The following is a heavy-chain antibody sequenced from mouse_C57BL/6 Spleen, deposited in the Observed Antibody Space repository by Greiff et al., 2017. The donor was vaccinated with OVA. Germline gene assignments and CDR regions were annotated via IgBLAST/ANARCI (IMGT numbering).Heavy chain of an antibody. CDR2: ISSGGDYI. CDR1: GFTFSSYD. D-gene: IGHD2-5*01. V-gene: IGHV5-9-1*02. CDR3: TRDYSSMDY. Sequence: EVKLVESGVGLVKPGGSLKFSCAASGFTFSSYDMSWVRQTPEKRLEWVAYISSGGDYIYYADTVKGRYTISRDNARNTLYLQMSRLKSEDTAMYYCTRDYSSMDYWGQGTSVTVSS. J-gene: IGHJ4*01.